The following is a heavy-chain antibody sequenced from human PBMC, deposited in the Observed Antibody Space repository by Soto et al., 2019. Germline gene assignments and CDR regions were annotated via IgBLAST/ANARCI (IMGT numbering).Heavy chain of an antibody. CDR1: GFTFSSYW. D-gene: IGHD3-16*02. CDR3: ARGGYDYVWGSYLHDAFDI. CDR2: IKQDGSEK. V-gene: IGHV3-7*01. J-gene: IGHJ3*02. Sequence: PGGSLRLSCAASGFTFSSYWMSWVRQAPGKGLEWVANIKQDGSEKYYVDSVKGRFTISRDNAKNSLYLQMNSLRAEDTAVYYCARGGYDYVWGSYLHDAFDIWGQGTMVTVSS.